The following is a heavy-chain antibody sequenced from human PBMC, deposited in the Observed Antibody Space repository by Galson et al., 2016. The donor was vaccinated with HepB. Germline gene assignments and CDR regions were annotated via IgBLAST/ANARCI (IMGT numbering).Heavy chain of an antibody. D-gene: IGHD2-2*01. CDR3: ARARRYCASRSCYFDP. CDR1: GYSITRNGYS. V-gene: IGHV4-30-2*01. Sequence: TLSLTCAVSGYSITRNGYSWSWIRQPPGKGLEWIGYIYYNGNTHYNPSLKSRVTISLDKSNNHISLKLSSVTAADTAVYYCARARRYCASRSCYFDPWGQGTLVTVSS. J-gene: IGHJ5*02. CDR2: IYYNGNT.